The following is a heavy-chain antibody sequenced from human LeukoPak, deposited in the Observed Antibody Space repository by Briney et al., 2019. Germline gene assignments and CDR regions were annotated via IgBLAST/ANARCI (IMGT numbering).Heavy chain of an antibody. D-gene: IGHD3-3*01. V-gene: IGHV1-2*02. CDR1: GYTFTSYY. J-gene: IGHJ4*02. Sequence: ASVKVSCKASGYTFTSYYMHWVRQAPGQGLEWMGWINPNSGGTNYAQKFQGRVTMTRNTSITTGYMELSRLRSDDTALYYCVRGGALYYDFWDWGQGTLVTVSS. CDR2: INPNSGGT. CDR3: VRGGALYYDFWD.